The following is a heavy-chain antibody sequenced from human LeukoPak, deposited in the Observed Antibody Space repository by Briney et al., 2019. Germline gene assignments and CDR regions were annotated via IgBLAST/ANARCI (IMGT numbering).Heavy chain of an antibody. CDR2: INSDGSST. Sequence: GGSLRLSCAASGFTFSSYWMHWVRQAPGKGLVWVSRINSDGSSTSYADSVKGRFTISRDNAKNTLYLQMNSLRAEDTAVYCCARGRITMVRGPPGGVWGKGTTVTVSS. CDR1: GFTFSSYW. D-gene: IGHD3-10*01. V-gene: IGHV3-74*01. CDR3: ARGRITMVRGPPGGV. J-gene: IGHJ6*04.